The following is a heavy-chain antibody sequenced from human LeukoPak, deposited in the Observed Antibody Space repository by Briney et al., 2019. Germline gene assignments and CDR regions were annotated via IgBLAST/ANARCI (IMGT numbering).Heavy chain of an antibody. CDR1: GDSVSSNNGA. CDR2: TYYRSKWYN. D-gene: IGHD6-19*01. CDR3: ARDVGTSGRHTFDY. J-gene: IGHJ4*02. V-gene: IGHV6-1*01. Sequence: SQTLSLTCAISGDSVSSNNGAWNWIRQSPSRGLEWLGRTYYRSKWYNDFAPSMQGRITINPDTSKNQFSLQLYSVTPEDTAVYYCARDVGTSGRHTFDYWGQGTLATVSS.